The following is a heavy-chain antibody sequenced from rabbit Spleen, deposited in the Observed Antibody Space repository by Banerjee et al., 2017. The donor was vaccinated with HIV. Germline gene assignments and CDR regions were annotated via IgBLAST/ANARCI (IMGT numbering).Heavy chain of an antibody. J-gene: IGHJ4*01. CDR1: GFSFSSSYY. V-gene: IGHV1S45*01. Sequence: QEQLVESGGGLVQPEGSLTLTCTASGFSFSSSYYMCWVRQAPGKGLEWIACIFLGSSDKTWYVNWAKGRFTISKTSSTTVTLQMTSLTAADTATYFCTRDVISSGNCFDLWGPGTLVTVS. CDR2: IFLGSSDKT. D-gene: IGHD1-1*01. CDR3: TRDVISSGNCFDL.